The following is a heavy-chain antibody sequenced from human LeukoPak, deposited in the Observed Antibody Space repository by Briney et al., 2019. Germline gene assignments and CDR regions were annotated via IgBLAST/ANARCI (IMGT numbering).Heavy chain of an antibody. D-gene: IGHD2-2*01. CDR3: AREVIVVVPAASEYYYYYYGMDV. V-gene: IGHV1-2*02. CDR2: INPNSGGT. J-gene: IGHJ6*02. Sequence: ASVKVSCKASGYTFTGYYMHWVRQAPGQGPEWMGWINPNSGGTNYAQKFQGRVTMTRDTSISTAYMELSRLRSDDTAVYYCAREVIVVVPAASEYYYYYYGMDVWGQGTTVTVSS. CDR1: GYTFTGYY.